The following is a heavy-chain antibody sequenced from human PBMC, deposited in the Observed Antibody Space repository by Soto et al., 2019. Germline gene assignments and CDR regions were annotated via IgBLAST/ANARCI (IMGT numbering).Heavy chain of an antibody. Sequence: PGESLKISCKGSGYSFTSYWIGWVRQMPGKGLEWMGIIYPGDSDTRYSPSFQGQVTISADKSISTAYLQWSSLKASDTAMYYCARRGITMVRGTNYYGMDVWGQGTTVTVSS. D-gene: IGHD3-10*01. CDR2: IYPGDSDT. V-gene: IGHV5-51*01. CDR3: ARRGITMVRGTNYYGMDV. J-gene: IGHJ6*02. CDR1: GYSFTSYW.